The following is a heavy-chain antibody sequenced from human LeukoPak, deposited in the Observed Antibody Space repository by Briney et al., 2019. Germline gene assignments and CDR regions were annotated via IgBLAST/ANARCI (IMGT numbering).Heavy chain of an antibody. CDR3: ARGLGPHY. Sequence: GGSLRLSCAASGFTFSSYEMNWVRQAPGKGLEWVSYISSSGSTRYYADSVKGRFTISRDNGKNSLYLQMNSLRAGDTAVYYCARGLGPHYWGPGTLVTVSS. CDR1: GFTFSSYE. D-gene: IGHD3-16*01. J-gene: IGHJ4*02. V-gene: IGHV3-48*03. CDR2: ISSSGSTR.